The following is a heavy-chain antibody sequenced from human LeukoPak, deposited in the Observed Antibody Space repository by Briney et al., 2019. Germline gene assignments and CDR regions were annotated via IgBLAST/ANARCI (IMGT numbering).Heavy chain of an antibody. Sequence: PSETLSLTCTVSGGSISSGGYYWSWIRQHPGKGLEWIGYIYYSGSTYYNPSLKSRVTISVDTSKNQFSLKLSSVTAADTAVYYCARDMAGSSSGALPIYYYYGMDVWGQGTTVTVSS. CDR2: IYYSGST. CDR1: GGSISSGGYY. J-gene: IGHJ6*02. CDR3: ARDMAGSSSGALPIYYYYGMDV. V-gene: IGHV4-31*03. D-gene: IGHD6-13*01.